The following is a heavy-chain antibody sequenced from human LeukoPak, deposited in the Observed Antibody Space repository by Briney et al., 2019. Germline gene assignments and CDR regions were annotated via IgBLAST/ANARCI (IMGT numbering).Heavy chain of an antibody. D-gene: IGHD3-10*01. CDR3: AKSRDYYYGSGNFDY. V-gene: IGHV3-9*03. J-gene: IGHJ4*02. CDR1: GFTFDDYA. Sequence: GRSLRLSCAASGFTFDDYAMHWVRQAPGKGLEWVSGISRNSGSIGYADSVKGRCTISRDNAKNSLYLQMNSLRAEDMALYYCAKSRDYYYGSGNFDYWGQGTLVTVSS. CDR2: ISRNSGSI.